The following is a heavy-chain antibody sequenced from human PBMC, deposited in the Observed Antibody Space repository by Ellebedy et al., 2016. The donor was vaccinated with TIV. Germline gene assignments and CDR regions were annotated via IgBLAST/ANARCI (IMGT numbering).Heavy chain of an antibody. CDR2: INGDGGFT. CDR3: ARDPGWGALDY. CDR1: GGSISSVSYY. J-gene: IGHJ4*02. D-gene: IGHD3-16*01. V-gene: IGHV3-74*01. Sequence: PSETLSLTCSVSGGSISSVSYYWGWIRQAPGKGLVWLSRINGDGGFTSHADCVKGRFTISRDNAKNLLYLQMNSLRVEDTAVYYCARDPGWGALDYWGQGTLVSVSS.